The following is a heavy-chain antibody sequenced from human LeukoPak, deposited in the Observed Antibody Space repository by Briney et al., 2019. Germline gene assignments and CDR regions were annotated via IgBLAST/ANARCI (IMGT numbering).Heavy chain of an antibody. CDR3: ARHAWDWFDP. J-gene: IGHJ5*02. V-gene: IGHV4-39*01. CDR2: IYYSGST. CDR1: GGSISSSSYC. Sequence: PSETLSLTYTVSGGSISSSSYCWGWIRQPPGKGLEWIGSIYYSGSTYYNPSLKSRVTISVDTSKNQFSLKLSSVTAADTAVYYCARHAWDWFDPWGQGTLVTVSS. D-gene: IGHD1-26*01.